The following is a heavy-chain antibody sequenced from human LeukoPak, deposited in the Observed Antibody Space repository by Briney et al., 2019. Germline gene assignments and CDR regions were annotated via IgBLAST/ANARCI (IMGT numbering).Heavy chain of an antibody. V-gene: IGHV3-21*01. CDR2: ISRSSSYI. CDR1: RFTFSNYW. CDR3: ARDDSGSYSYYFHY. J-gene: IGHJ4*02. Sequence: GGSLRLSCAASRFTFSNYWMNWVRQAPGKGLEWVSSISRSSSYISYANSVKGRFTISRDNAKNSLYLQMNSLRAEDTAVYYCARDDSGSYSYYFHYWGQGTLVTVSS. D-gene: IGHD1-26*01.